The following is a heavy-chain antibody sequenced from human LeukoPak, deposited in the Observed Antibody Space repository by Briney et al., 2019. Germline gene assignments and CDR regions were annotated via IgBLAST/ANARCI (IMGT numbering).Heavy chain of an antibody. V-gene: IGHV3-7*01. CDR2: IRQDGSEK. Sequence: PGGSLRLSCAASGFTFSDYWMTWVRQAPGKGLEWVANIRQDGSEKYYVDSVKGRFTISRDNAKNSLYLQMNRLRAEDTAVYYCAKEVGGSGSYWGQGTLVTVSS. CDR1: GFTFSDYW. J-gene: IGHJ4*02. D-gene: IGHD3-10*01. CDR3: AKEVGGSGSY.